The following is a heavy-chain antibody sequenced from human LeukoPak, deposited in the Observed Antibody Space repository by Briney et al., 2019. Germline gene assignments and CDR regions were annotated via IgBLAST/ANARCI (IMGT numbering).Heavy chain of an antibody. D-gene: IGHD5-12*01. CDR1: GGSISSYY. Sequence: SETLSLTCTVSGGSISSYYWSWIRQPPGKGLEWIGYIYYSGSTNYNPSLKSRVTISVDTSKNQFSLKLSSVTAADTAVYYCARRPRDGYFRYFDLWAVAPWSLSPQ. CDR3: ARRPRDGYFRYFDL. J-gene: IGHJ2*01. V-gene: IGHV4-59*08. CDR2: IYYSGST.